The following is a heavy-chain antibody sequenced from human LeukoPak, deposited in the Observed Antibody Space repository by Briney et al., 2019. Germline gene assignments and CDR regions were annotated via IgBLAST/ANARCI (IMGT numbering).Heavy chain of an antibody. V-gene: IGHV3-23*01. J-gene: IGHJ4*02. CDR2: ISGSGDST. CDR3: AKAGGLYSNWFDY. CDR1: GFTFSSYA. D-gene: IGHD4-11*01. Sequence: GGSLRLSCAASGFTFSSYAMSWVRQAPGKGLEWVSGISGSGDSTDYADSVQGRFTISRDDSENTLYLQMNSPRAEDTALYYCAKAGGLYSNWFDYWGQGTLVTVSS.